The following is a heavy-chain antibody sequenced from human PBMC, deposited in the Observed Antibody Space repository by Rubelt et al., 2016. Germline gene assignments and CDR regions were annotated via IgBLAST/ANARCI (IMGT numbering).Heavy chain of an antibody. Sequence: QVQLQESGPGLVKASETLSLTCTLSGGSISGYYWNWFRQPPGKGLEWIGYISYSGSTNYNPSPQSRVPLSVDTSKNQFSLKLSSGTAVDTAVYYCARRGTDCSSSSCYNWFDPWGQGTLVTVSS. CDR1: GGSISGYY. V-gene: IGHV4-59*01. D-gene: IGHD2-2*01. CDR2: ISYSGST. J-gene: IGHJ5*02. CDR3: ARRGTDCSSSSCYNWFDP.